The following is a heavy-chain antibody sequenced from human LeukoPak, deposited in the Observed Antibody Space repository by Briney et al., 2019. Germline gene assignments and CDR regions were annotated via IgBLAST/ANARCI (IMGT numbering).Heavy chain of an antibody. J-gene: IGHJ6*02. D-gene: IGHD3-3*01. CDR1: GFTFSSYA. CDR2: ISGSGSST. Sequence: PGGSLRLSCAASGFTFSSYAMSWVRQAPGKGLEWVSSISGSGSSTYYADSVRGRFTVSRDNSKNTLHLHMNSLRAEDTAAYYCAKVATVFDYYYYGMDVWGQGTTVTVSS. CDR3: AKVATVFDYYYYGMDV. V-gene: IGHV3-23*01.